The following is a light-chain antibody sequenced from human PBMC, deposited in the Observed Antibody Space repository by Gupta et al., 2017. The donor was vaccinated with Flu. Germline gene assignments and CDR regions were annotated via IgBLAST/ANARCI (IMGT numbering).Light chain of an antibody. CDR3: QEYKGYSWT. Sequence: DIQMTQSPSTLSASVGDRVTITCRASQSISSWLAWYQQKPGKPPKLLIYMASTLETGVPPRFARSGSGTEFTLTISSLHPDDFATYYCQEYKGYSWTFGQGTKVELK. V-gene: IGKV1-5*03. J-gene: IGKJ1*01. CDR1: QSISSW. CDR2: MAS.